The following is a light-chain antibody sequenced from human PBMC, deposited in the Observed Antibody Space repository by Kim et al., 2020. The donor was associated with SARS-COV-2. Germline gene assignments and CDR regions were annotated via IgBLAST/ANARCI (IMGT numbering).Light chain of an antibody. CDR2: KVS. V-gene: IGKV2-30*02. CDR3: IQGTHFPPI. CDR1: QSRVHRDGNTF. Sequence: DVVMTQSPLSLPVTLGQRASISCRSSQSRVHRDGNTFLNGFQQRPVQSPSRLIYKVSNRDSVVPDRFNGSVSGTDFTLKISRVEAEDVVVYYFIQGTHFPPIFGPLTKLEI. J-gene: IGKJ2*01.